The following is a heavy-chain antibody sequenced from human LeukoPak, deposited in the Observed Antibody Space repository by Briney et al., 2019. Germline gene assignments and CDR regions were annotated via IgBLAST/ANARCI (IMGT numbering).Heavy chain of an antibody. CDR2: IIPILGIA. CDR1: GGTFSSYA. D-gene: IGHD3-10*01. V-gene: IGHV1-69*04. CDR3: ARDDTMVRGDYYGMDV. J-gene: IGHJ6*02. Sequence: GASVKVSCKASGGTFSSYAISWVRQAPGQGLEWMGRIIPILGIANYAQKFQGRVTITADKSTSTAYMELSSLRSEDTAVYYCARDDTMVRGDYYGMDVWGQGTTVTVSS.